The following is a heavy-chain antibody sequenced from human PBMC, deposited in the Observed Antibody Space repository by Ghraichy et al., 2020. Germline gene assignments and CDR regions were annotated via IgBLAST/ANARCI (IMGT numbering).Heavy chain of an antibody. V-gene: IGHV1-2*02. D-gene: IGHD6-13*01. CDR3: ARDLSEHQLRMGY. Sequence: ASVKVSCKASGYTFTGYYMHWVRQAPGQGLEWMGWINPNSGGTNYAQKFQGRVTMTRDTSISTAYMELSRLRSDDTAVYYCARDLSEHQLRMGYWGQGTLVTVSS. CDR2: INPNSGGT. J-gene: IGHJ4*02. CDR1: GYTFTGYY.